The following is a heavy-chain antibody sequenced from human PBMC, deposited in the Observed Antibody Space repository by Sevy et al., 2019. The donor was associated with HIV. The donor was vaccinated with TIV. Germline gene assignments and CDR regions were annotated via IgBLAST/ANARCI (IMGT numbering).Heavy chain of an antibody. J-gene: IGHJ6*02. CDR2: INSHGTIT. V-gene: IGHV3-74*01. CDR3: ARGQVLRFFDWPTYGLDV. Sequence: GGSLRLSCAASGFTLSSHWMFWVRQGPGKGLVWVSHINSHGTITNYADSVRGRFTISRDNAKNTVYLQMDSLRVEDTAFYYCARGQVLRFFDWPTYGLDVWGQGTTVTVSS. D-gene: IGHD3-3*01. CDR1: GFTLSSHW.